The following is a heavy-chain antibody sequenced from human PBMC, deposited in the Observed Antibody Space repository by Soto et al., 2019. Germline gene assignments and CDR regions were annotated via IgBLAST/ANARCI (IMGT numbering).Heavy chain of an antibody. J-gene: IGHJ4*02. D-gene: IGHD3-10*01. CDR1: GGSFSGYY. CDR3: ARPSNPMVRGVSFDY. CDR2: INHSGST. V-gene: IGHV4-34*01. Sequence: SETLSLTCAVYGGSFSGYYWSWIRQPPGKGLEWIGEINHSGSTNYNPSLKSRVTISVDTSKNQFSLKLSSVTAADTAVYYCARPSNPMVRGVSFDYWGQGTLVTVSS.